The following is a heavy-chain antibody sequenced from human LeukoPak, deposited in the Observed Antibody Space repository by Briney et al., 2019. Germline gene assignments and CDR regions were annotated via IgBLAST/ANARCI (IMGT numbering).Heavy chain of an antibody. CDR2: INSDGSST. V-gene: IGHV3-74*01. CDR1: GFTFSSYW. CDR3: ARGLVGAPAFDF. D-gene: IGHD1-26*01. Sequence: GGSLRLSCAASGFTFSSYWMHWVRQAPGKGLVWVSRINSDGSSTSYADSVKGRFTISRDNSKNTLSLQMNGLRAEDTAVYYCARGLVGAPAFDFWGQGTLVTVSS. J-gene: IGHJ4*02.